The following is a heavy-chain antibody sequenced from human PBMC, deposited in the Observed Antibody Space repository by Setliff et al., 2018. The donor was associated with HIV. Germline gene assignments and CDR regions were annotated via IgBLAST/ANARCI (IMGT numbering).Heavy chain of an antibody. D-gene: IGHD3-22*01. CDR3: ARALYYYDTTPALSSAVDI. J-gene: IGHJ3*02. CDR1: KFTFSSYD. Sequence: LRLSCAASKFTFSSYDMHWVRQATGKGLEWVSGIGPSGDTYYPGSVKGRFTISRENAKNSLYLQMNNLRAGDTAVYYCARALYYYDTTPALSSAVDIWGQGTMVTVS. CDR2: IGPSGDT. V-gene: IGHV3-13*01.